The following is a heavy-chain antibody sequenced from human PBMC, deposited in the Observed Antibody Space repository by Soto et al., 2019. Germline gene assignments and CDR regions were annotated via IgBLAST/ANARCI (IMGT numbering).Heavy chain of an antibody. CDR2: ISGSGGST. CDR3: ARGAGFYYGGPEDL. Sequence: EVQLLESGGGLVQPGGSLRLSCAASGFTFSSYAMSWVRQAPGKGLEWVSAISGSGGSTYYADSVKGRFTISRDNSKNTLYLQINSLRSEDTAVYYCARGAGFYYGGPEDLWGQGTVVTVSS. CDR1: GFTFSSYA. J-gene: IGHJ3*01. V-gene: IGHV3-23*01. D-gene: IGHD4-17*01.